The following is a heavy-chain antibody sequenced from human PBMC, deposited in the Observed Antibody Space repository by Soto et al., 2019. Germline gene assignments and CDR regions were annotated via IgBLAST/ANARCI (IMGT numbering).Heavy chain of an antibody. CDR2: IDSGGST. J-gene: IGHJ4*02. CDR1: GFTVSSNY. D-gene: IGHD3-16*01. CDR3: ARTRMGVSEFDY. Sequence: GGSLRLSCAASGFTVSSNYMSWVRQAPGKGLEWVSVIDSGGSTYYADSVKGRFTISRDNSKNTLYLKMNSLRAEDTAVYYCARTRMGVSEFDYWGQGTLVTVSS. V-gene: IGHV3-66*01.